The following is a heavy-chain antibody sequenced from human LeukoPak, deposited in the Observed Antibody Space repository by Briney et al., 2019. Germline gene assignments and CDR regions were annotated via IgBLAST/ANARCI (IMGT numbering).Heavy chain of an antibody. CDR3: ARVPYGAYGGRDYYYYMDV. CDR1: GGSISSSTDY. Sequence: SETLSLTCTVSGGSISSSTDYWGWIRQPPGKGLEGIGSIYYTGSPYNKPSLKSRVTISVDTSKNQFSLKLSSVTAADTAVYYCARVPYGAYGGRDYYYYMDVWGKGTTVTVSS. J-gene: IGHJ6*03. CDR2: IYYTGSP. D-gene: IGHD1-26*01. V-gene: IGHV4-39*07.